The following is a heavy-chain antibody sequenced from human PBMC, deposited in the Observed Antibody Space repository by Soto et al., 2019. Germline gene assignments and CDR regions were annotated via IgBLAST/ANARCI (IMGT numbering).Heavy chain of an antibody. CDR3: ARDHDGFDI. CDR2: ISRSYSSSTI. Sequence: GGSLRLSCEASGFTFSDYYMSWIRQAPGKGLECVSYISRSYSSSTIYYIDSVKGRFTFSRDNAKNSLYLQMNSLRVEDTAVYYCARDHDGFDIWGQGTMVTVSS. J-gene: IGHJ3*02. CDR1: GFTFSDYY. V-gene: IGHV3-11*01.